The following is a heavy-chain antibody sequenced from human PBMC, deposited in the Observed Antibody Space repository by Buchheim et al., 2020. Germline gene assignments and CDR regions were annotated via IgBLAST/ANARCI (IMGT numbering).Heavy chain of an antibody. D-gene: IGHD3-22*01. V-gene: IGHV4-61*02. CDR2: IYTSGST. CDR3: ARDRYYDSSGYWGFRWFDP. J-gene: IGHJ5*02. CDR1: GGSISSGSYY. Sequence: QVQLQESGPGLVKPSQTLFLTCTVPGGSISSGSYYWSWIRQPAGKGLEWIGRIYTSGSTNYNPSLKSRVTISVDTSKNQFSLKLSTVTAADTAVYYCARDRYYDSSGYWGFRWFDPWGQGTL.